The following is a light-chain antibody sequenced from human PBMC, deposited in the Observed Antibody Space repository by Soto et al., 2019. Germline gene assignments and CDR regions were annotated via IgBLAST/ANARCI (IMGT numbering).Light chain of an antibody. CDR1: SSNIGSNT. Sequence: QSVLTQPPSASGTPGQRVTISCSGSSSNIGSNTVNWYQQVPGTAPKLLIHSNNQRPSGVPDRFSGSKSGTSASLAISGLQSEDEADYYCAAWDDSLRGGVFGGGTKLTVL. J-gene: IGLJ3*02. CDR2: SNN. V-gene: IGLV1-44*01. CDR3: AAWDDSLRGGV.